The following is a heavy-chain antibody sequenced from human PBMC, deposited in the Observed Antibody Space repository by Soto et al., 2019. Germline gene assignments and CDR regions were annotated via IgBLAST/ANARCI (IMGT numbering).Heavy chain of an antibody. J-gene: IGHJ5*02. D-gene: IGHD3-16*01. CDR1: GFSLSTSGVG. CDR3: ALTVEMAKIMEVGDSWFDP. V-gene: IGHV2-5*02. Sequence: QITLKESGPPLVKPTQTLTLTCTFSGFSLSTSGVGVGWIRQPPGKALEWLALIYWDDDKRYSPSLKSRLTITKDTSKNQVVLTMTNMDPVDTATYYCALTVEMAKIMEVGDSWFDPWGQGTLVTVSS. CDR2: IYWDDDK.